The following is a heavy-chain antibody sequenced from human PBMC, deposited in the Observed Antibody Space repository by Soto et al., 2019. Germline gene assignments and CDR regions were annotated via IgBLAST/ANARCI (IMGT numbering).Heavy chain of an antibody. Sequence: PGGSLRLSCAAFGFPFSRYWMSWVRQAPGKGLEWVANIKQDGSEKSYVDSVKGRFSISRDNAKSSLYLQMNSLRAEDTAVYFCGRDLPSISGRPGGWFDPWGQGTLVTVSS. CDR3: GRDLPSISGRPGGWFDP. D-gene: IGHD6-6*01. V-gene: IGHV3-7*01. CDR1: GFPFSRYW. CDR2: IKQDGSEK. J-gene: IGHJ5*02.